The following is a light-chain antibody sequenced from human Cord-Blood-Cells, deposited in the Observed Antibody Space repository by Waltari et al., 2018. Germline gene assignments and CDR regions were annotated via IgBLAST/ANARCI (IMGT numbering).Light chain of an antibody. Sequence: QSALTQPASVSGSPGQSITISCTGTSSDVGSYNLVSWYQQHPGKAPKLKICEGSKRPPGVCNRFSGSKSGNTASVTLSGPQDEDEADDYGCSYAGRSTVVFGGGPQLTVL. J-gene: IGLJ2*01. V-gene: IGLV2-23*01. CDR3: CSYAGRSTVV. CDR1: SSDVGSYNL. CDR2: EGS.